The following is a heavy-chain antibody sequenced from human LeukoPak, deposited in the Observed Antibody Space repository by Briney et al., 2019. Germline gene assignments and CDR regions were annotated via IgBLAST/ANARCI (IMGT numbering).Heavy chain of an antibody. CDR2: IYYSGST. V-gene: IGHV4-59*01. Sequence: SETLSLTCTVSGGSINTYYWSWIRQPPGKGLEWIGYIYYSGSTNYNPSLKSRVTISVDTSKNQFSLKLSSVTAADTAVYYCATDPGSYDMDVWGKGTTVTVSS. J-gene: IGHJ6*03. D-gene: IGHD3-10*01. CDR1: GGSINTYY. CDR3: ATDPGSYDMDV.